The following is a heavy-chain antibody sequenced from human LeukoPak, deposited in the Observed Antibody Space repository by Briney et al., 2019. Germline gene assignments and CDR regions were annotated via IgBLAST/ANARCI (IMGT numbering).Heavy chain of an antibody. CDR3: ARNGGYV. V-gene: IGHV3-74*01. Sequence: GGTLRLSCVASGFNFQRYGMGWVRQAPGKGLEWVSRINSDGSSTSYADSVKGRFTISRDNAKNTLYLQMNSLRAEDTAVYYCARNGGYVWGKGTTVTVSS. J-gene: IGHJ6*04. D-gene: IGHD2-8*01. CDR2: INSDGSST. CDR1: GFNFQRYG.